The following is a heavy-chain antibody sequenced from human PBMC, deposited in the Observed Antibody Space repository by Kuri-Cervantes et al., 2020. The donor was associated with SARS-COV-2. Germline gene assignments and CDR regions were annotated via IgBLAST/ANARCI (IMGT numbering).Heavy chain of an antibody. CDR3: ASPRDSAYYDILTGYYFDY. Sequence: GESLKISCAASGFTFSSYAMSWVRQAPGKGLEWVSAISGSGGSTYYADSVKGRFTISRDSSKNTLYLQMNSLRAEDTAVYYCASPRDSAYYDILTGYYFDYWGQGTLVTVSS. V-gene: IGHV3-23*01. D-gene: IGHD3-9*01. J-gene: IGHJ4*02. CDR2: ISGSGGST. CDR1: GFTFSSYA.